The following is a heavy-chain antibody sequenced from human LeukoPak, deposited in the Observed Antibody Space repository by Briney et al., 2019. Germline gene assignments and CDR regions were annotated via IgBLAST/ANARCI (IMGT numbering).Heavy chain of an antibody. CDR3: ARQTGSGLFILP. D-gene: IGHD3/OR15-3a*01. J-gene: IGHJ4*02. Sequence: PSQTLSLTCTVSGGSISSGSYYWGWIRQPPGTGLEWIGSIYYSGSTYYNPSLKSRVTISIDTSKNQFSLRLTSVTAADTAVYYCARQTGSGLFILPGGQGTLVTVSS. CDR2: IYYSGST. V-gene: IGHV4-39*01. CDR1: GGSISSGSYY.